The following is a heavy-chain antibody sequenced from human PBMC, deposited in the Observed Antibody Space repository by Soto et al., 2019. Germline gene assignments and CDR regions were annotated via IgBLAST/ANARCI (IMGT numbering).Heavy chain of an antibody. CDR1: GGSISSSSYY. V-gene: IGHV4-39*01. D-gene: IGHD6-13*01. Sequence: SETLSLTCTVSGGSISSSSYYWGWIRQPPGKGLEWIGSIYYSGSTYYNPSLKSRVTTSVDTSKNQFSLKLSSVTAADTAVYYCARHLYSSSWYNWFDPWGQGTLVTVSS. CDR3: ARHLYSSSWYNWFDP. J-gene: IGHJ5*02. CDR2: IYYSGST.